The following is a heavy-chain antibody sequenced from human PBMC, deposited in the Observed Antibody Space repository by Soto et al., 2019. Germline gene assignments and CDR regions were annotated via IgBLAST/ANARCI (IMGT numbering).Heavy chain of an antibody. CDR1: GDSISTVDYF. CDR2: IYKSTTT. D-gene: IGHD2-15*01. Sequence: QVHLLESGPGLVKPSQTLSLTCSVSGDSISTVDYFWAWIRQPPGQALEYIGYIYKSTTTYYNPSSESRVASSLDTSKSQFSLTVTSVTAADTAVYFCARGRYCLTGRCFPNWFDSWGQGTLVTVSS. V-gene: IGHV4-30-4*01. CDR3: ARGRYCLTGRCFPNWFDS. J-gene: IGHJ5*01.